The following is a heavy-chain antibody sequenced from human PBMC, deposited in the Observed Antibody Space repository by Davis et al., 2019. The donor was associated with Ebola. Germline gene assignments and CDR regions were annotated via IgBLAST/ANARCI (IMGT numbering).Heavy chain of an antibody. CDR2: ISGSGGST. CDR1: GFTFSSYA. J-gene: IGHJ4*02. V-gene: IGHV3-23*01. CDR3: ARDTGYGGYY. D-gene: IGHD4-23*01. Sequence: PGGSLRLSCAASGFTFSSYAMSWVRQAPGKGLEWVSAISGSGGSTYYADSVKGRFTISRDNAKNSLYLQMNSLRDEDTAVYYCARDTGYGGYYWGQGTLVTVSS.